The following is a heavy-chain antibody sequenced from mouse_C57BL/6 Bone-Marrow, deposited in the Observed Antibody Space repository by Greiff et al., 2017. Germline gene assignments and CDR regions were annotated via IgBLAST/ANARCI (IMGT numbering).Heavy chain of an antibody. CDR2: IDPSDSET. CDR3: ARGGGSGIY. CDR1: GYTFTSYW. D-gene: IGHD3-2*02. V-gene: IGHV1-52*01. Sequence: QVQLQQPGAELVRPGSSVKLSCKASGYTFTSYWMHWVKQRPIQGLEWIGDIDPSDSETHYNQKFKDKATLTVDKSSSTAYMQLSSLTSEDSAVYYCARGGGSGIYWGQGTTLTVSS. J-gene: IGHJ2*01.